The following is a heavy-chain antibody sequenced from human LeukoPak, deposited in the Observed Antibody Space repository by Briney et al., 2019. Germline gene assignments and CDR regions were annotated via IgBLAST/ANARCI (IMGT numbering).Heavy chain of an antibody. V-gene: IGHV4-38-2*01. CDR1: GYPISSGYY. D-gene: IGHD6-19*01. CDR2: IYHSGST. CDR3: ARAFIAVAGTPYFDY. Sequence: SETLSLTSAGSGYPISSGYYWGWIRQPPGKGLEWIGSIYHSGSTYYNPSLKIRVTISVDTSENQFSLKLSSVTAADTAVYYCARAFIAVAGTPYFDYWGQGTLVTVSS. J-gene: IGHJ4*02.